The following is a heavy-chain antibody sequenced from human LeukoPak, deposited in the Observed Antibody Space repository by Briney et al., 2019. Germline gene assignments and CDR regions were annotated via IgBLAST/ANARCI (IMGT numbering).Heavy chain of an antibody. D-gene: IGHD6-6*01. Sequence: NPSETLSLTXAVSGYSISSGYYWGWIRQPPGKWLEWIESIYHRGSTYYNPSLKSRVTISVDTSKNQFSLKLSSVTAADTAVYYCARLRDLLIGEPGRTDSSSLDYWGQGTLVTVSS. CDR3: ARLRDLLIGEPGRTDSSSLDY. J-gene: IGHJ4*02. CDR2: IYHRGST. V-gene: IGHV4-38-2*01. CDR1: GYSISSGYY.